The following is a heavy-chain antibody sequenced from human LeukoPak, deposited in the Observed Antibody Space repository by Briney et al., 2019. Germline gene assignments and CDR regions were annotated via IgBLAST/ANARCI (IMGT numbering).Heavy chain of an antibody. D-gene: IGHD3-10*01. CDR3: ARAPSYYGSGSYYAFDI. Sequence: SQTLSLTCAVSGGFISSGGYSWSWIRQPPGKGLEWIGYIYHSGSTYYNPSLKSRVTISVDRSKNQFSLKLSSVTAAVTAVYYCARAPSYYGSGSYYAFDIWGQGTMVTVSS. J-gene: IGHJ3*02. V-gene: IGHV4-30-2*01. CDR1: GGFISSGGYS. CDR2: IYHSGST.